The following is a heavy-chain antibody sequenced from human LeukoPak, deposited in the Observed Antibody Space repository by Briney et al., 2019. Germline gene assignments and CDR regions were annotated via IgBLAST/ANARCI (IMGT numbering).Heavy chain of an antibody. CDR2: IYYSGST. D-gene: IGHD2-2*01. V-gene: IGHV4-39*07. CDR1: GGSISSSSYY. CDR3: ARIQLLNLDY. Sequence: SETVSLTCTVSGGSISSSSYYWGWIRQPPGKGLEWIGSIYYSGSTFYNPSLKSRVTVSVDTSKNQFSLKLSSVTAADTAVYYCARIQLLNLDYWGQGTLVTVSS. J-gene: IGHJ4*02.